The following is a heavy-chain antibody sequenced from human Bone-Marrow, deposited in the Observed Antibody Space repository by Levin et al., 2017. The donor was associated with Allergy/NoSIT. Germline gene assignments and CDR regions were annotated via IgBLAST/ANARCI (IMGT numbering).Heavy chain of an antibody. CDR3: ARVPENWFDP. J-gene: IGHJ5*02. CDR2: DKHSGST. V-gene: IGHV4-34*01. Sequence: PSETLSLTCAVYGGPFSAYSWSWLRQPPEKGLEWIGEDKHSGSTNYNPSLKSRVTMSLDTSKKQLSLQLRSVTAADTAVYYCARVPENWFDPWGQGTLVTVSS. CDR1: GGPFSAYS.